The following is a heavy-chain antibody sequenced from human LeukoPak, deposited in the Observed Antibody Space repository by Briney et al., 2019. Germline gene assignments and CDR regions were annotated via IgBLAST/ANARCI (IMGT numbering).Heavy chain of an antibody. CDR2: ISWNSGSI. CDR3: AKASTRWNAFDI. D-gene: IGHD3-3*01. V-gene: IGHV3-9*01. Sequence: PGGSLRLSCAASGFTFDDYAMHWVRQAPGKGLEWVSGISWNSGSIGYADSVKGRFTISRDNAKNSLYLQMNSLRAEDTALYYCAKASTRWNAFDIWGQGTMVTVSS. J-gene: IGHJ3*02. CDR1: GFTFDDYA.